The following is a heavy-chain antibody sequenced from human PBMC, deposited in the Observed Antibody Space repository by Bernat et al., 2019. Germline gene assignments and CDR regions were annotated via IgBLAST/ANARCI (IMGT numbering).Heavy chain of an antibody. D-gene: IGHD6-13*01. CDR1: GFTFSTYG. CDR2: IWYDGSNK. CDR3: ARDLYSSNLDYFYGLEV. J-gene: IGHJ6*02. V-gene: IGHV3-33*01. Sequence: QVQLVESGGGVVQPGRSLRLSCAASGFTFSTYGMHWVRQAPGKGLEWVSVIWYDGSNKYYGESVKGRFTISRDNSKNTLYLQMNSLRAEDTAVYYCARDLYSSNLDYFYGLEVWGQGTTVTVSS.